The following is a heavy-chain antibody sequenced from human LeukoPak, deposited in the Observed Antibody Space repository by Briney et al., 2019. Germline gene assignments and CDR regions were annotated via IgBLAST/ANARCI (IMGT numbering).Heavy chain of an antibody. Sequence: GGSLRLSCAASGFTVSSNYMSWVRQAPGKGLEWVSTISGSGSSTYYADPVKGRFTIPRDNSKNTLYLQMNSLRADDTAVYYCAKGGSSYSEMDYWGQGTLVTVSS. J-gene: IGHJ4*02. CDR3: AKGGSSYSEMDY. CDR1: GFTVSSNY. D-gene: IGHD4-11*01. V-gene: IGHV3-23*01. CDR2: ISGSGSST.